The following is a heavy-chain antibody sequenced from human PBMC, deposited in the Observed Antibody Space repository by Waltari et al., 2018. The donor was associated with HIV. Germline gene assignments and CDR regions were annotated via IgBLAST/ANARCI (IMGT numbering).Heavy chain of an antibody. D-gene: IGHD6-19*01. V-gene: IGHV3-11*04. CDR3: ARAIRGSSSY. Sequence: QVQLVESVGGLVKRGGSMRLSWAASGFTFGDYYRTWIRQAPGKGLEWVSYISSSGSSIYYADSVKGRFTISRDNAKNSLYLQMNSLRAEDTAVYYCARAIRGSSSYWGQGTLVTVSS. CDR1: GFTFGDYY. CDR2: ISSSGSSI. J-gene: IGHJ4*02.